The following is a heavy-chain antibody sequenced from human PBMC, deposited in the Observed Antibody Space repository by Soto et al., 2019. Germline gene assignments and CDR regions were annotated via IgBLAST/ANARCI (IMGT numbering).Heavy chain of an antibody. CDR3: ERGIEGWDQGRSYYGMAV. V-gene: IGHV4-61*03. CDR2: IHYSGST. D-gene: IGHD6-19*01. J-gene: IGHJ6*02. CDR1: GSSVSSGSSY. Sequence: QVQLQESGPGLVKPSETLSLTCTVSGSSVSSGSSYWSWIRQPPGKGLEWIGYIHYSGSTNYNPSLKRRDTIPVETSKNHYHLMLSSVASAVTAVYFCERGIEGWDQGRSYYGMAVWGQDTRVTVSS.